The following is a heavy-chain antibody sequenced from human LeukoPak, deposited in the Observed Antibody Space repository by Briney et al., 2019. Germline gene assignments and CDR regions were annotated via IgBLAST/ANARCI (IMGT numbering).Heavy chain of an antibody. Sequence: GRSLRLSCGASGFTFSSYAMHWVRQAPGKGLEGVAVISYDGSNTYYADSVKGRITISRDNSKNTLYLQMNSLRPEDTAVYYCARDPWYSSAWYIDYWGQGTLVTVSS. J-gene: IGHJ4*02. D-gene: IGHD6-19*01. V-gene: IGHV3-30-3*01. CDR1: GFTFSSYA. CDR3: ARDPWYSSAWYIDY. CDR2: ISYDGSNT.